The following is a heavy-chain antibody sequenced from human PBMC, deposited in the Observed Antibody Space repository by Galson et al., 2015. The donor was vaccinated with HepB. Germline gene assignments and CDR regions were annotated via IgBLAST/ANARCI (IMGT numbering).Heavy chain of an antibody. V-gene: IGHV5-51*01. CDR2: IYPGASET. CDR3: AGRQIYGGGIYSMDG. J-gene: IGHJ6*01. Sequence: QSGAEVKKPGESLKISCEGSGYRLSMYWIGWVRQMPGRGLEWMGSIYPGASETRYSPSFQGQVTISADKSISTAYLQWSSLKASDTAMYYCAGRQIYGGGIYSMDGWGPGATVTVSS. D-gene: IGHD2-21*01. CDR1: GYRLSMYW.